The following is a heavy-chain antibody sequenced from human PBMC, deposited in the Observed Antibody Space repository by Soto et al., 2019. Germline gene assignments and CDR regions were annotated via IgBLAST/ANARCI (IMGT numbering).Heavy chain of an antibody. D-gene: IGHD3-10*01. Sequence: GGSLRLSCAASGFTFSSYSMNWVRQAPGKGLEWVSSISSSSSYIYYADSVKGRFTISRDNAKNSLYLQMNSLRAEDTAVYYCARDFKVLLWFGESPYYYGMDVWGQGTTVTVSS. CDR2: ISSSSSYI. CDR1: GFTFSSYS. CDR3: ARDFKVLLWFGESPYYYGMDV. J-gene: IGHJ6*02. V-gene: IGHV3-21*01.